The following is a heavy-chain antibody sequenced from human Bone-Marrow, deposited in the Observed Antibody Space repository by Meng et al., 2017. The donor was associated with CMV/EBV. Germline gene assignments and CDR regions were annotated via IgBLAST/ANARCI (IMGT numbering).Heavy chain of an antibody. D-gene: IGHD2-2*02. CDR1: GYTFSSYG. V-gene: IGHV1-18*01. J-gene: IGHJ4*02. CDR2: ISPHNGDT. Sequence: ASVKVSCKAFGYTFSSYGITWVRQAPGQGLEWTGWISPHNGDTDYAQKFQGRVTMTTDTSTTTAYMELRSLTSDDTAVYYCTRVLDRPSYCSSTSCYKGPLAAAAGSHFDYWGQGTLVTVSS. CDR3: TRVLDRPSYCSSTSCYKGPLAAAAGSHFDY.